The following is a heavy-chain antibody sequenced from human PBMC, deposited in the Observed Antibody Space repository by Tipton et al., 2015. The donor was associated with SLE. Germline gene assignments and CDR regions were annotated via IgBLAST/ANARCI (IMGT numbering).Heavy chain of an antibody. V-gene: IGHV3-53*05. CDR3: ARDSDYDFWRGHLDAFDM. Sequence: SLRLSCAASGFTVSTNYMSWVRQAPGKGLEWVSVIYSGGSTSYADFMRGRFTISRDSLKNTVYLQMNSLRAEDTAMYFCARDSDYDFWRGHLDAFDMWGQGTMVTVSS. J-gene: IGHJ3*02. CDR2: IYSGGST. CDR1: GFTVSTNY. D-gene: IGHD3-3*01.